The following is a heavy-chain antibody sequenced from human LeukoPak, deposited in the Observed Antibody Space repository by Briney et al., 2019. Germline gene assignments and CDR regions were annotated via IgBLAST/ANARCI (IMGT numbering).Heavy chain of an antibody. J-gene: IGHJ3*02. CDR2: MNPNSGNT. CDR3: ARGSETFGSVYI. D-gene: IGHD5/OR15-5a*01. CDR1: GYTFTSYD. V-gene: IGHV1-8*01. Sequence: ASVKVSCKAPGYTFTSYDINWVRQATGQGLEWMGWMNPNSGNTGYAQKFQGRVTMTRNTSISAAYTELSSLRSEDTAVYYCARGSETFGSVYIWGQGIMVTVSS.